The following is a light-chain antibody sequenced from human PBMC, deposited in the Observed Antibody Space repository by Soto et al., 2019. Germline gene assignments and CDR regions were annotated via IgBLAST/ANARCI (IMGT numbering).Light chain of an antibody. CDR1: SSDIGGYNY. CDR2: EVS. Sequence: QSALTQPASVSGSPGQSITISCTGTSSDIGGYNYVSWYQQHPGKAPKVVIYEVSNRPLGVSNRFSASKSGNTASLIISGLQADDEADYFCSSYRSTTTFWVFGTGTKLTVL. CDR3: SSYRSTTTFWV. V-gene: IGLV2-14*01. J-gene: IGLJ1*01.